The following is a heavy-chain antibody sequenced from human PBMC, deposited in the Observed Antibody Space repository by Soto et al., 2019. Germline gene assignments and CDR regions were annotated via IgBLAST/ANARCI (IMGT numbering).Heavy chain of an antibody. J-gene: IGHJ3*02. Sequence: GGSLRLSCAASGFTFSSYGMHWVRQAPGKGLEWVAVIWYDGSNKYYADSVKGRFTISRDNSKNTLYLQMNSLRAEDTAVYYCARDAETTYYYDSSGFANNAFDIWGQGTMVTVSS. CDR3: ARDAETTYYYDSSGFANNAFDI. D-gene: IGHD3-22*01. V-gene: IGHV3-33*01. CDR1: GFTFSSYG. CDR2: IWYDGSNK.